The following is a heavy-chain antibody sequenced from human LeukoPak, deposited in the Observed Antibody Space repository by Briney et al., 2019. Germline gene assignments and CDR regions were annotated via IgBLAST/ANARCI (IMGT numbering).Heavy chain of an antibody. Sequence: GGSLRLSCAASGFTFYDYAMHWVRQAPGKGLEWVSGISWNSGSIGYAGSVKGRFTISRDNAKNSLYLQMNSLRAEDTALYYCAKARGSYRDTPFYYWGQGTLVTVSS. V-gene: IGHV3-9*01. CDR2: ISWNSGSI. J-gene: IGHJ4*02. D-gene: IGHD3-16*02. CDR1: GFTFYDYA. CDR3: AKARGSYRDTPFYY.